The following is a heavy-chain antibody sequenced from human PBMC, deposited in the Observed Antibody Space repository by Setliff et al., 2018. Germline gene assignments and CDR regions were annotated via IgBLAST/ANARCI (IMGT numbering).Heavy chain of an antibody. J-gene: IGHJ6*03. V-gene: IGHV4-61*09. D-gene: IGHD2-2*01. CDR2: IYTSGST. CDR1: GGSISSGCYY. Sequence: PSETLSLTCTVSGGSISSGCYYWSWIRQPAGKGLEWIGHIYTSGSTNYNPSLKSRVTISVDTYKNQFALKLSSVTAADTAVYYCARVEGVPAPYYMDVWGKGTTVTVSS. CDR3: ARVEGVPAPYYMDV.